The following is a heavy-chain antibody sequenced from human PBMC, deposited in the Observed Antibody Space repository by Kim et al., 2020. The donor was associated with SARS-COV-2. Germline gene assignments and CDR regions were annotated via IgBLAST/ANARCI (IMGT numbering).Heavy chain of an antibody. V-gene: IGHV2-5*02. CDR2: IYWDDDK. CDR1: GFSLSTSGVG. Sequence: SGPTLVKPTQTLTLTCTFSGFSLSTSGVGVGWIRQPPGKALEWLAIIYWDDDKRYSPSLKSRLTITKDTSKNQVVLTMTDMDPVDTVTYYCARSLRWGYYYGMDVWGHGTTVTVSS. D-gene: IGHD3-3*01. CDR3: ARSLRWGYYYGMDV. J-gene: IGHJ6*02.